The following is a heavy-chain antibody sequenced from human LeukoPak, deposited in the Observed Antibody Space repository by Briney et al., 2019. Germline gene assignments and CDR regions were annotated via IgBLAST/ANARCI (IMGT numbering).Heavy chain of an antibody. CDR2: IIPIFGTA. CDR1: GGTFSSYA. CDR3: ARHGGYTNGYELKNYYQYYVDV. J-gene: IGHJ6*03. V-gene: IGHV1-69*13. D-gene: IGHD5-18*01. Sequence: GASVKVSCKASGGTFSSYAISWVRQAPGQGLEWMGGIIPIFGTANYAQKFQGRVTITADESTSTACMELSSLRSEDTAVYYCARHGGYTNGYELKNYYQYYVDVWGKGTTLTVSS.